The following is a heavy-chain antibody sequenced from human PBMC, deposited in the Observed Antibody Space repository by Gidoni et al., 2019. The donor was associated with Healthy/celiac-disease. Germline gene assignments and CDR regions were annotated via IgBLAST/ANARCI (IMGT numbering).Heavy chain of an antibody. CDR3: AREHLEYQLLSPYYYYYMDV. J-gene: IGHJ6*03. D-gene: IGHD2-2*01. Sequence: QVQLQQWGAGLLKPSETLSLTCAVYGGSFSGYYWSWIRQPPGKGLEWIGEINHSGSTNYNPSLKSRVTISVDTSKNQFSLKLSSVTAADTAVYYCAREHLEYQLLSPYYYYYMDVWGKGTTVTVSS. CDR1: GGSFSGYY. V-gene: IGHV4-34*01. CDR2: INHSGST.